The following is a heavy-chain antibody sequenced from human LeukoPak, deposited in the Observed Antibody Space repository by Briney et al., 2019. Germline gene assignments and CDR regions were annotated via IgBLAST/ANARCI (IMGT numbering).Heavy chain of an antibody. Sequence: GGSLRLSCRASGFSVDSVFMNWVRQPPGKGLEWVSFIMPGGHIDYTDSVKGRFTISRDSFKNTLSLQMNSLRVDGSAVYYCARGNSATTTFDFWGQGTLVTVSS. D-gene: IGHD4-17*01. CDR3: ARGNSATTTFDF. CDR1: GFSVDSVF. V-gene: IGHV3-66*01. J-gene: IGHJ4*02. CDR2: IMPGGHI.